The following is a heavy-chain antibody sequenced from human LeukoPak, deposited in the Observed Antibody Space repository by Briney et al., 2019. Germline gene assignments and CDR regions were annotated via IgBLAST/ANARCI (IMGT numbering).Heavy chain of an antibody. CDR3: ARGGQDSSGWYLDYYYYGMDV. J-gene: IGHJ6*02. Sequence: GRSLRLSCAASGFTFSSYAMYWVRQAPGKGLEWVAVIPYDGSKKYYADSVKGRFTISRDNSNNTLYLQMNSLRTEDTAVYFCARGGQDSSGWYLDYYYYGMDVWGQGTTVTVSS. CDR1: GFTFSSYA. CDR2: IPYDGSKK. V-gene: IGHV3-30*04. D-gene: IGHD6-19*01.